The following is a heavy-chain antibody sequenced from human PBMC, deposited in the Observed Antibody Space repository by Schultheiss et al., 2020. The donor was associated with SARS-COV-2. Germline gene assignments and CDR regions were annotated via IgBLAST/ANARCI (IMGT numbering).Heavy chain of an antibody. V-gene: IGHV4-34*01. J-gene: IGHJ4*02. CDR1: GGSFSGYY. D-gene: IGHD3-16*01. CDR3: ARGIKDFDY. Sequence: SETLSLTCAVYGGSFSGYYWSWIRQPPGKGLEWIGEINHSGSTNYNPSLKSRVTISVDTSKNQFSLKLSSVTAADTAVYYCARGIKDFDYWGQGTLVTVS. CDR2: INHSGST.